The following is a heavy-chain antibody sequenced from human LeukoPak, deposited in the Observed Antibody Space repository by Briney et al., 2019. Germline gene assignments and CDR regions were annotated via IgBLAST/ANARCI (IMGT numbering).Heavy chain of an antibody. V-gene: IGHV3-30*18. J-gene: IGHJ6*02. D-gene: IGHD2-21*01. CDR3: AKEIAAGGYYGMDV. CDR1: GFTFSSYG. Sequence: HPGRSLRLSCAASGFTFSSYGMHWVRQAPGKGLEWVAVISYDGSNKYSADSVKGRFTISRDNSKNTLYLQMNSLRAEDTAVYYCAKEIAAGGYYGMDVWGQGTTVTVSS. CDR2: ISYDGSNK.